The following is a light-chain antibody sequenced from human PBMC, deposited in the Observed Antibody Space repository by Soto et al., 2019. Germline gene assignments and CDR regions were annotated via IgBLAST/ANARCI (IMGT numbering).Light chain of an antibody. CDR1: SSDVGGYNY. V-gene: IGLV2-11*01. CDR3: NSYTSNNTYV. J-gene: IGLJ1*01. Sequence: QSVLTQPRSVSGSPGQSVTISCTGTSSDVGGYNYVSWYQQHPGKAPKLMIYDVSTRPSGVSNRFSGSKSGNTASPTISGLRAEDEADYYCNSYTSNNTYVFGTGTKVTVL. CDR2: DVS.